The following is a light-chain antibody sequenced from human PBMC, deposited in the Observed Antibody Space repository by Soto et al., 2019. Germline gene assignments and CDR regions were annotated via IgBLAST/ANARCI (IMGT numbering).Light chain of an antibody. V-gene: IGKV1-39*01. CDR2: AVS. Sequence: IQMTQSPSSLAASVGDRVTITCRASQNIRTYLNWYQQKPGKAPNLLIYAVSSLQSGAPSRFSGRGSVTDFSLAISSLLPEGFATYYCQQSYGTPWTVGQGTNVEIK. CDR3: QQSYGTPWT. CDR1: QNIRTY. J-gene: IGKJ1*01.